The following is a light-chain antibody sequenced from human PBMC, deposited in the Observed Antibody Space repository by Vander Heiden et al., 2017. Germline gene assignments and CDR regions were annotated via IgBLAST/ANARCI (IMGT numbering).Light chain of an antibody. Sequence: QSVLTQPPSVSGAPGQRVTISCTGSSSNIGAGYDVHGYQQLPETAPKLLIYGNSNRPSGVPDRFSGSKSGTSASLAITGLQAEDEADYYCQSYDSSLSGVFGGGTKLTVL. CDR2: GNS. V-gene: IGLV1-40*01. CDR3: QSYDSSLSGV. CDR1: SSNIGAGYD. J-gene: IGLJ3*02.